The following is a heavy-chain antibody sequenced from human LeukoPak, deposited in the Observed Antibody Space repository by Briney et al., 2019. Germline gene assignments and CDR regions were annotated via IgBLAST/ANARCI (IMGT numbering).Heavy chain of an antibody. V-gene: IGHV4-4*02. D-gene: IGHD5-12*01. CDR1: GGSISSSNW. J-gene: IGHJ6*03. Sequence: SETLSLTCAVSGGSISSSNWWSWIRQPPGKGLEWIGEIYHSGSTNCNPSLKSRVTISVDKSKTQFSLKLSSVTAADTAVYYCARVRLVATITKYRPHYYYYYMDVWGKGTTVTVSS. CDR2: IYHSGST. CDR3: ARVRLVATITKYRPHYYYYYMDV.